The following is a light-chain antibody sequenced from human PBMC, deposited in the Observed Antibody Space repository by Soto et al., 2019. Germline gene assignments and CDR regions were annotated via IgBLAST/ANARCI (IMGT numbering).Light chain of an antibody. CDR3: SSYTSSTTYV. Sequence: QSALTQPASVSASPGQSIAISCTGTRSDVGGYNYVSWYQQHPGKAPKLMIYDVSNRPSGVSNRFSGSKSGNTASLTISGLQAEDEADYYCSSYTSSTTYVFGTGTKVTVL. V-gene: IGLV2-14*01. J-gene: IGLJ1*01. CDR1: RSDVGGYNY. CDR2: DVS.